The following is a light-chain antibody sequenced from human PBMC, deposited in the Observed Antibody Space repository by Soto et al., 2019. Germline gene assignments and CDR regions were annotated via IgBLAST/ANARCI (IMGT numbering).Light chain of an antibody. J-gene: IGKJ3*01. Sequence: EIVLTQSPGTLSLSPGERATLSCRASQSVRSNLAWYQQKPGQAPRLLIYGASTRATGIPARFSGSGSGTEFTLSISSLQSEDFAVYYCQQRSNWPTFGPGTKVDI. CDR1: QSVRSN. V-gene: IGKV3-15*01. CDR3: QQRSNWPT. CDR2: GAS.